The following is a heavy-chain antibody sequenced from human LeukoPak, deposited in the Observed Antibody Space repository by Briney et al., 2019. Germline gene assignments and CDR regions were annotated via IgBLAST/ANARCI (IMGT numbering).Heavy chain of an antibody. Sequence: SETLSLTCAVYGGSFSGYYWSWIRQPPGKGLEWNGEINHSGSTNYNPSLKSRVTISVDTSKHQFSLKLSSVTAADTAVYYCARGFPTGYCSSTSCFRYYYYGMDVWGQGTTVTVSS. CDR3: ARGFPTGYCSSTSCFRYYYYGMDV. V-gene: IGHV4-34*01. CDR2: INHSGST. D-gene: IGHD2-2*01. CDR1: GGSFSGYY. J-gene: IGHJ6*02.